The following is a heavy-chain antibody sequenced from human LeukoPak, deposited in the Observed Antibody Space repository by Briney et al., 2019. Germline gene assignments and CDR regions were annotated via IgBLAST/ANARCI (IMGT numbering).Heavy chain of an antibody. Sequence: GGSLRLSCAASGFTFSSYGMHWVRQAPGKGLEWVAVISYDGSKKYYAESVKGRFTISRDNSKNTLCLQMNSLRAEDTAVYYCAKEYCTNGVCPPDYWGQGTLVTVSS. J-gene: IGHJ4*02. D-gene: IGHD2-8*01. CDR1: GFTFSSYG. CDR3: AKEYCTNGVCPPDY. V-gene: IGHV3-30*18. CDR2: ISYDGSKK.